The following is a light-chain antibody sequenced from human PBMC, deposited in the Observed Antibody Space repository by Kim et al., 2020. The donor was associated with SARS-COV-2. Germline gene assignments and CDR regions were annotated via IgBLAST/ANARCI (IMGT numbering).Light chain of an antibody. CDR1: SSDVGGYNY. V-gene: IGLV2-14*01. Sequence: QSALTQPASVSGSPGQSITISCTGTSSDVGGYNYVSWYQQHPGKAPKLMIYDVSKRPSGVSNRFSGSKSGNTASLTISGLQAEDEADYYCRSYTSSTKGFGAVTKVTVL. CDR2: DVS. CDR3: RSYTSSTKG. J-gene: IGLJ1*01.